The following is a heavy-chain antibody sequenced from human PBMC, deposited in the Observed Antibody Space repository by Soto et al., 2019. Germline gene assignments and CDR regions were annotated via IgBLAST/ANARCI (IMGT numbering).Heavy chain of an antibody. CDR3: AKDLAAAGTVDAFDI. J-gene: IGHJ3*02. CDR1: GFTFDDYA. D-gene: IGHD6-13*01. CDR2: ISWNSGSI. V-gene: IGHV3-9*01. Sequence: GGSLRLSCAASGFTFDDYAMHWVRQAPGKGLEWVSGISWNSGSIGYADSVKGRFTISRDNAKNSLYLQMNSLRAEDTALYYCAKDLAAAGTVDAFDIWGQGTMVTVSS.